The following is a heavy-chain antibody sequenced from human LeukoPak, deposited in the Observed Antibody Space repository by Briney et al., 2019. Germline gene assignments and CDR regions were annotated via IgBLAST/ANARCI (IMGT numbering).Heavy chain of an antibody. CDR3: ARRIDYGDYEDRNWFDP. CDR2: ISAYNGNT. V-gene: IGHV1-18*01. Sequence: ASVKVSCKASGYTFTSYGISWVRQAPGQGLEWMGWISAYNGNTNYAQKLQGRVTMTTDTSTSTAYMELRSLRSDDTAVYYCARRIDYGDYEDRNWFDPWGQGTLVTVSS. D-gene: IGHD4-17*01. CDR1: GYTFTSYG. J-gene: IGHJ5*02.